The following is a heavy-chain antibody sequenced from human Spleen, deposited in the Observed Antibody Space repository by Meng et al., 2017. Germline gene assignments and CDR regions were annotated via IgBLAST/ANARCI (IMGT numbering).Heavy chain of an antibody. CDR1: GDSISSSDSY. CDR2: IGHSGFT. D-gene: IGHD1/OR15-1a*01. CDR3: VRSRAWVRTGFDP. V-gene: IGHV4-39*01. J-gene: IGHJ5*02. Sequence: QPQLQESGPGLVKPSETLPLTCSVSGDSISSSDSYWGWIRQSPGKGLERIGSIGHSGFTYYTPSLESRVTVSVDTSRSQFSLELTSVTAADTAVYYCVRSRAWVRTGFDPWGQGTLVTVSS.